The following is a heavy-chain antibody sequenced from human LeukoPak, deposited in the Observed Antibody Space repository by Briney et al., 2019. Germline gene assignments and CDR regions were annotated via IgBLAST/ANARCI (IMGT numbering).Heavy chain of an antibody. V-gene: IGHV6-1*01. Sequence: SQTLSLTCAISGDSVSSNSAAWNWIRQSPSRGLEWLGRTYYRSKWYNDYAVSVKSRITINPDTSKNQFSLQLNSVTPEDTAVYYCARETYYYDSSGYYSWYYYYMDVWGKGTTVTVSS. J-gene: IGHJ6*03. CDR2: TYYRSKWYN. CDR3: ARETYYYDSSGYYSWYYYYMDV. CDR1: GDSVSSNSAA. D-gene: IGHD3-22*01.